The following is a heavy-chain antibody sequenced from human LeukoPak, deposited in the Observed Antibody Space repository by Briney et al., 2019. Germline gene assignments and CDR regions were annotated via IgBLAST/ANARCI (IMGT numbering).Heavy chain of an antibody. J-gene: IGHJ4*02. CDR2: IRYDGSNK. CDR3: AKDLRLVQ. CDR1: GFRFSTYG. D-gene: IGHD3-10*01. Sequence: GGSLRLSCEASGFRFSTYGMHWVRQAPGKGLEWVAFIRYDGSNKYYADSVKGRFTISRDNSKNTLYLQMNSLRAEDTAVYYCAKDLRLVQWGQGTLVTVSS. V-gene: IGHV3-30*02.